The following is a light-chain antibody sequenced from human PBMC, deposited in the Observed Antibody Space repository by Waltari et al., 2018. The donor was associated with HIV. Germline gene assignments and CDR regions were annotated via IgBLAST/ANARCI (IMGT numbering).Light chain of an antibody. CDR2: RNN. J-gene: IGLJ2*01. V-gene: IGLV1-47*01. Sequence: QSVLTQPPSASGTPGQRVTISCSGSSSNIESNYVYWYQQLPGTAPKLLIYRNNQRPSGVPDRFSGSKSGTSASLAISGLRPEDEAEYYCAAWDDSLRGVFGGGTKLTVL. CDR1: SSNIESNY. CDR3: AAWDDSLRGV.